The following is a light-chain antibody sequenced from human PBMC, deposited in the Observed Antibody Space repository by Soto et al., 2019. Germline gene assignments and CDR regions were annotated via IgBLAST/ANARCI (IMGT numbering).Light chain of an antibody. V-gene: IGLV2-14*01. Sequence: QSALTQPASVSGSPGQSITISCTGTSSDVGGYNYVSWYQQHPGKAPKLMIYDVSNRPSGVSNRFSGSKSGNTASLTISGLQPEDEAEYYCSSYTSSSPRVVFGGGTKLTVL. CDR2: DVS. CDR3: SSYTSSSPRVV. J-gene: IGLJ2*01. CDR1: SSDVGGYNY.